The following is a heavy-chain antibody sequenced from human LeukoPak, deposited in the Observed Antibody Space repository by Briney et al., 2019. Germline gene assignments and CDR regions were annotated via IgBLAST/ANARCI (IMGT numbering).Heavy chain of an antibody. CDR1: GGTFSSSA. CDR3: ARADPDYGDWGVHY. CDR2: IIPIFGSP. J-gene: IGHJ4*02. Sequence: SVKVSCKASGGTFSSSAISWVRQAPGQGLEWMGGIIPIFGSPNYAQKFQGRVTFTTDEFTSTAYMELSSLRSEDTAVYYCARADPDYGDWGVHYWGQGSLVTVSS. V-gene: IGHV1-69*05. D-gene: IGHD4-17*01.